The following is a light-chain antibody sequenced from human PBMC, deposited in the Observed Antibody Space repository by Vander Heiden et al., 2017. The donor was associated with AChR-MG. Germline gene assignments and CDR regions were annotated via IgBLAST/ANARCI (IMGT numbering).Light chain of an antibody. Sequence: EIVLTQSPGTLSLSPGERATLSCRASQSVSSSYLAGDQQKPGQAPRLLIYGASSRATGIKDRFSGSGSGTDFTLTISRLEPEDFAVDDCHSRTFGQGTKVEIK. CDR3: HSRT. V-gene: IGKV3-20*01. CDR1: QSVSSSY. J-gene: IGKJ1*01. CDR2: GAS.